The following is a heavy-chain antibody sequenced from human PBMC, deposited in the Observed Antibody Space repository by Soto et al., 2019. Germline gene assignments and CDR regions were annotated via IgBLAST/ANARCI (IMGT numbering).Heavy chain of an antibody. V-gene: IGHV3-23*01. CDR3: ASDPRGTDN. CDR2: ISGSGDNT. D-gene: IGHD2-21*01. CDR1: GFTFSAYD. J-gene: IGHJ4*02. Sequence: GGSLRLSCAASGFTFSAYDMSWVRQAPGQGLEWVSGISGSGDNTYYADFVKGHFIISRDNSKNTLYLQMNSLRVEDTAIYYCASDPRGTDNWGQGSLLTISS.